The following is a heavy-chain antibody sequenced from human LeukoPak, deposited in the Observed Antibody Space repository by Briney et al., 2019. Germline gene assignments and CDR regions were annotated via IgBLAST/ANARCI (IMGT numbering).Heavy chain of an antibody. CDR3: ARGSTYYDSSGQVPFDY. Sequence: GGSLRLSCTASGFPFSTYSMNWARDAPGKGVEGVSYFNNSSSTIYYADSVKGRFTISRDNAKNSLYLQMNSLRAEDTAVYYCARGSTYYDSSGQVPFDYWGQGTLVTVSS. CDR1: GFPFSTYS. CDR2: FNNSSSTI. J-gene: IGHJ4*02. V-gene: IGHV3-48*01. D-gene: IGHD3-22*01.